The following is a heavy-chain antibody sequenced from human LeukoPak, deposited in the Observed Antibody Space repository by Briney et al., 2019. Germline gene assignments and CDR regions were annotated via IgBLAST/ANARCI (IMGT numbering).Heavy chain of an antibody. CDR2: IFYTGSI. Sequence: SETPSLTCTVSGGSISSYYWNWIRQPQGKGLEWIGCIFYTGSIHYSPSLKSRVTISVDTSRNQFSLNLRSVTAADAAVYYCAKGPPVFEVTTRGYYYMYVWDKGSAVSVCS. CDR1: GGSISSYY. J-gene: IGHJ6*03. CDR3: AKGPPVFEVTTRGYYYMYV. D-gene: IGHD4-11*01. V-gene: IGHV4-59*01.